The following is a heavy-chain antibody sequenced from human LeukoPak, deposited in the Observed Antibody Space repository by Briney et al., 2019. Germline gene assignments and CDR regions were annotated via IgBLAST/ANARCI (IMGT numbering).Heavy chain of an antibody. CDR3: ARDIGGGSCYYY. CDR1: GYTFTGYY. V-gene: IGHV1-2*02. CDR2: INPNSGGT. Sequence: ASVKVSCKASGYTFTGYYMHWVRQAPGQGLEWMGWINPNSGGTNYAQEFQGRVTMTRDTSISTAYMELSRLRSDDTAVYYCARDIGGGSCYYYWGQGTLVTVSS. J-gene: IGHJ4*02. D-gene: IGHD2-15*01.